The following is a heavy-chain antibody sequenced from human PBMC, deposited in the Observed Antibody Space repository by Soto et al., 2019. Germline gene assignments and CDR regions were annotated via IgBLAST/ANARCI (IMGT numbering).Heavy chain of an antibody. CDR2: ISSGSSYI. CDR1: GFTFSSYS. V-gene: IGHV3-21*01. Sequence: PGGSLRLSCAASGFTFSSYSMNWVRQAPGKGLEWVSSISSGSSYIYYADSVKGRFTVSRDNAKNSLYLQMNSLRAEDTAVYYCARDTAMADYYYYGMDVWGQGTTVTVSS. J-gene: IGHJ6*02. D-gene: IGHD5-18*01. CDR3: ARDTAMADYYYYGMDV.